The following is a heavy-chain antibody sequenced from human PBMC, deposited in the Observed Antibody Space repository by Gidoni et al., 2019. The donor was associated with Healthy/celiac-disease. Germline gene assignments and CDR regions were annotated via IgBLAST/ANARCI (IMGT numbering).Heavy chain of an antibody. CDR2: MWYEGSNN. CDR3: ARGPGIAAAATTPPFDY. Sequence: QVHLVESAGAVVQPGRSLRLSCAASGFTFSSYGMHWVRQAPGKGLEWVAVMWYEGSNNYYADSVKGRFTISRDNSKNTLYLQMNSLRAEDTAVYYCARGPGIAAAATTPPFDYWGQGTLVTVSS. V-gene: IGHV3-33*01. CDR1: GFTFSSYG. D-gene: IGHD6-13*01. J-gene: IGHJ4*02.